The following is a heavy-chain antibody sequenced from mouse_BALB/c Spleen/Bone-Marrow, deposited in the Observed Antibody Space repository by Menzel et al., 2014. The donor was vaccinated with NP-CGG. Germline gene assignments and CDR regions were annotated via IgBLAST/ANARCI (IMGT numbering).Heavy chain of an antibody. Sequence: VMLVESGPGLVQPSQGLSITCTVSGFSLTSYGVHWVRQPPGKGLEWLGVIWSGGSTDYNAAFISRLSISKDNSKSQVFFKMNSLQADDTAIYYCARNKDDAMDYWGQGTSVTVSS. CDR3: ARNKDDAMDY. CDR1: GFSLTSYG. J-gene: IGHJ4*01. V-gene: IGHV2-4*02. CDR2: IWSGGST. D-gene: IGHD2-12*01.